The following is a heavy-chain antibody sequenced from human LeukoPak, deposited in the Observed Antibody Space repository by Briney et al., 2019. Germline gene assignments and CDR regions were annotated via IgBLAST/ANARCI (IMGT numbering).Heavy chain of an antibody. Sequence: PSETLSLTCTVSGGSISSGGYYCSWIRQHPGKGLEYIGYIYYSGSTYYNPSLKSRVTISADTSKNQFSLKLSSVTAADTAVYYCVSSTVTGAHWGQGTLVTVSS. D-gene: IGHD4-17*01. CDR1: GGSISSGGYY. CDR2: IYYSGST. V-gene: IGHV4-31*03. CDR3: VSSTVTGAH. J-gene: IGHJ4*02.